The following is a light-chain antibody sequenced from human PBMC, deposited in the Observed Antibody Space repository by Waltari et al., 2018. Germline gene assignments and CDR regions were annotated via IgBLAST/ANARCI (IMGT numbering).Light chain of an antibody. CDR1: SSNIGDNT. CDR2: GTR. J-gene: IGLJ1*01. V-gene: IGLV1-44*01. CDR3: AAWDDSLNGPV. Sequence: QSVLTQPPSASGTPGQSIIISCSGSSSNIGDNTVTWYQQVPGTAPKLLIYGTRERPSGVSNRLSGSKSGTSASLAISALQPEDEAEYDCAAWDDSLNGPVFGTGTKVTVL.